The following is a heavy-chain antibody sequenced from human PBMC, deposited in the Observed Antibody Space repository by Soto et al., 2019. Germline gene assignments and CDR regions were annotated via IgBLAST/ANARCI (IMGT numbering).Heavy chain of an antibody. J-gene: IGHJ4*02. V-gene: IGHV4-59*08. CDR2: ISYSGST. CDR3: ARQVIISPYFDY. Sequence: VQLQQSGPGLVKPSETLSLTCTVSGGSISSYYWSWIRQPPGKGLEWIGYISYSGSTNYKPSLSSRIIISADTSQTQFFLKLSSVPAAGTAVYYCARQVIISPYFDYWDQGTLVTASS. CDR1: GGSISSYY. D-gene: IGHD3-3*01.